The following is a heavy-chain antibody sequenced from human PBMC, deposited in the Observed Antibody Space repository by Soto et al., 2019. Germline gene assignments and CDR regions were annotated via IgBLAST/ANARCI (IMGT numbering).Heavy chain of an antibody. V-gene: IGHV4-61*01. CDR3: AREERYSSWSDGMAV. CDR2: IYYSGST. D-gene: IGHD6-6*01. J-gene: IGHJ6*02. CDR1: GGSVSSGSYY. Sequence: QVQLQESGPGLVRPSETLSLTCTVSGGSVSSGSYYWSWIRQPPGTGLEWIGYIYYSGSTNYNPSLKSRVTISVDTSKNQFSLKVSSVTAANTAVYYWAREERYSSWSDGMAVWGQGTTVPVSS.